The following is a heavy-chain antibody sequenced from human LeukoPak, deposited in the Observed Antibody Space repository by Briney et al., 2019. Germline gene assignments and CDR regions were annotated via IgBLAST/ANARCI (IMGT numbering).Heavy chain of an antibody. J-gene: IGHJ4*02. D-gene: IGHD6-13*01. Sequence: SETLSLTCTVSGGSISSYYWSWIRQPPGKGLEWIGYIYYSGSTNYNPSLKSRVTISVDTSKNQFSLKLSSVTAADTAVYYCVGSSSLDYWGQGTLVTVSS. CDR3: VGSSSLDY. CDR1: GGSISSYY. CDR2: IYYSGST. V-gene: IGHV4-59*12.